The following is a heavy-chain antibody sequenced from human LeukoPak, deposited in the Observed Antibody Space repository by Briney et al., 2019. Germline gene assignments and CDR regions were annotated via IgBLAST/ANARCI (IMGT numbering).Heavy chain of an antibody. V-gene: IGHV4-4*07. Sequence: PSATLSLACSVSGAPISSYYWSWIRQPAGKGLEWIGRIYTSANTNYSPSIKTRATISIDRSKNQFSLNLPSVTAADTAVYYCARDRIWNDAGHDPFDIWGQGTMVTVSS. CDR2: IYTSANT. D-gene: IGHD1-1*01. CDR1: GAPISSYY. CDR3: ARDRIWNDAGHDPFDI. J-gene: IGHJ3*02.